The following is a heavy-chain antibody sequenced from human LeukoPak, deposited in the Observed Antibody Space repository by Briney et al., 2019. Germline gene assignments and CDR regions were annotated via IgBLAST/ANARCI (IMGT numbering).Heavy chain of an antibody. CDR3: ARVSYSGTYQGASAFDI. J-gene: IGHJ3*02. V-gene: IGHV1-69*05. CDR2: IIPIFGAV. D-gene: IGHD1-26*01. Sequence: SVKVSCKASGGTFNNYAITWVRQAPGQGLEWMGRIIPIFGAVNYAQKFQGRVTISTDESTSTAYMELTSLRSEDTAVYYCARVSYSGTYQGASAFDIWGQGTVVTVSS. CDR1: GGTFNNYA.